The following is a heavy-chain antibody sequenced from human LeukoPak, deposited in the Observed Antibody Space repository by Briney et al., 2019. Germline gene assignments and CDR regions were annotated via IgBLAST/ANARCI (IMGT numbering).Heavy chain of an antibody. D-gene: IGHD4-17*01. J-gene: IGHJ2*01. CDR2: ISSSSSYI. Sequence: GRPLRLPCAASRFTFRSYSMNWVRQAPGKGLEWVSSISSSSSYIYYADSVKGRFTISRDNAKNSLYLQMNSLRAEDTAVYYCAREIGSDYGGRYFDLWGRGTLVTVSS. V-gene: IGHV3-21*01. CDR3: AREIGSDYGGRYFDL. CDR1: RFTFRSYS.